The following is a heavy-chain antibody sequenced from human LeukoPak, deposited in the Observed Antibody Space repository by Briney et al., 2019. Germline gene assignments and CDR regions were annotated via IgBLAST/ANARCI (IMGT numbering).Heavy chain of an antibody. CDR1: GFTVSSNY. J-gene: IGHJ4*02. V-gene: IGHV3-66*01. D-gene: IGHD3-22*01. CDR3: ARDPGDSSGFA. CDR2: IYSGGST. Sequence: GGSLRLSCAASGFTVSSNYMSWVRQAPGKGLEWVSVIYSGGSTYYADSVKGRFTISRDNSKNALYLQMNSLRAEDTAVYYRARDPGDSSGFAWGQGTLVTVSS.